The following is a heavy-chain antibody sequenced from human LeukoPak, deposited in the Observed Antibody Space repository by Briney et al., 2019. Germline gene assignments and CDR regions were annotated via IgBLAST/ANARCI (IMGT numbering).Heavy chain of an antibody. J-gene: IGHJ4*02. CDR3: ATSDGRGR. V-gene: IGHV4-34*01. CDR2: INHSGST. CDR1: GGSFSGYY. Sequence: PSETLSLTCAVYGGSFSGYYWSWSRPPPGKGLEWIGEINHSGSTNYNPSLKSRVTISVDTSKNQFSLKLSSVTAADTAVYYCATSDGRGRWGQGTLVTVSS. D-gene: IGHD1-26*01.